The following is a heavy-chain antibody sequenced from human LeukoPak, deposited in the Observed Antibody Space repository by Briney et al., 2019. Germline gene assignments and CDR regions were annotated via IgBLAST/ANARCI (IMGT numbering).Heavy chain of an antibody. CDR3: ASVYSSSWYYFDY. Sequence: MTSETLSLTCTVSGGSISSYYWSWIRQPPGKGLEWIGYIYYSGSTNYNPSLKSRVTISVDTSKNQFSLKLSSVTAADTAVYYCASVYSSSWYYFDYWGQGTLVTVSS. J-gene: IGHJ4*02. CDR1: GGSISSYY. D-gene: IGHD6-13*01. V-gene: IGHV4-59*01. CDR2: IYYSGST.